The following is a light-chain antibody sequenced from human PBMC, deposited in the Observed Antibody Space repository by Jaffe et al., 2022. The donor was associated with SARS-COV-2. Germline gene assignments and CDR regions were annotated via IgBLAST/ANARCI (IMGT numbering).Light chain of an antibody. J-gene: IGKJ3*01. CDR3: QQYFTTALT. CDR1: QNLLASLNNKNY. V-gene: IGKV4-1*01. CDR2: WAS. Sequence: DIVLTQSPDSLTVSLGGKATINCKSSQNLLASLNNKNYLAWYQHKPGQPPRLLTHWASIRESGVPDRFSGGGSGTDFTLTITSLQPEDAATYFCQQYFTTALTFGPGTRVEI.